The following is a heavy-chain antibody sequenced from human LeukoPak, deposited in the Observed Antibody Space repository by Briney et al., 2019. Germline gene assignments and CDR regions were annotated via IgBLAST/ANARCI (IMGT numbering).Heavy chain of an antibody. D-gene: IGHD1-1*01. CDR2: ISSSSSYI. J-gene: IGHJ4*02. CDR3: VRDGYNWNYDY. V-gene: IGHV3-21*01. Sequence: GGSLRLSCAASGFTFSSYSMNWVRQAPGKGLEWVSSISSSSSYIYYADSVKGRFTISRDKSKNTLYLQMDSLRAEDTAVYYCVRDGYNWNYDYWGQGTLVTVSS. CDR1: GFTFSSYS.